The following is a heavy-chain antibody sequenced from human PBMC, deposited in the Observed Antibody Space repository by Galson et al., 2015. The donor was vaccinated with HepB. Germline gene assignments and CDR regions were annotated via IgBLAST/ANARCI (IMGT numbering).Heavy chain of an antibody. V-gene: IGHV3-30*02. CDR1: GFTFSSYG. CDR2: IRYDGSNK. J-gene: IGHJ4*02. CDR3: AKVWAREQWLVRPVAFDY. D-gene: IGHD6-19*01. Sequence: SLRLSCAASGFTFSSYGMHWVRQAPGKGLEWVAFIRYDGSNKYYADSVKGRFTISRDNSKNTLYLQMNSLRAEDTAVYYCAKVWAREQWLVRPVAFDYWGQGTLVTVSS.